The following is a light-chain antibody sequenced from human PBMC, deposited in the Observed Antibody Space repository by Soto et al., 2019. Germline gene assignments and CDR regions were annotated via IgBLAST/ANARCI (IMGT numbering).Light chain of an antibody. CDR1: SSDVDDYNY. Sequence: QSALTQPPSASGSPGQSVTISCTGTSSDVDDYNYVSWYQQHPGKAPKLIIFEVNVRPSGVPDRFSGSKSGNTASLTVSGLQAEDEADYYCSSSAGSNNLGVFGGGTKLTVL. CDR3: SSSAGSNNLGV. J-gene: IGLJ2*01. V-gene: IGLV2-8*01. CDR2: EVN.